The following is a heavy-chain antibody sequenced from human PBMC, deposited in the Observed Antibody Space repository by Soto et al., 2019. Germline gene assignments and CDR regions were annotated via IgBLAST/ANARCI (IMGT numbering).Heavy chain of an antibody. J-gene: IGHJ6*02. V-gene: IGHV1-2*04. D-gene: IGHD1-26*01. Sequence: QVQLVQSGAEVKKPRASVKVSCKASGYTFTGYYMHWVRQAPGQGLEWMGWINPNSGGTNYAQKFQGWVTMTRDTSISTAYMELSRLRSDDTAVYYCARDGRYADYYYYGMDVWGQGTTVTVSS. CDR1: GYTFTGYY. CDR3: ARDGRYADYYYYGMDV. CDR2: INPNSGGT.